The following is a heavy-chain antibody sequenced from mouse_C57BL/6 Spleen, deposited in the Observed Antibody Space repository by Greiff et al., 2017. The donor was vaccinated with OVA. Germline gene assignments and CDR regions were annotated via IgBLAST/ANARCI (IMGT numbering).Heavy chain of an antibody. Sequence: QQSCKASGYTFTSYWMHWVKQRPGRGLEWIGRIDPNSGGTKYNEKFKSKATLTVDKPSSTAYMQLSSLTSEDSAVYYCARHYGSRESYYFDYWGQGTTLTVSS. CDR2: IDPNSGGT. CDR1: GYTFTSYW. V-gene: IGHV1-72*01. D-gene: IGHD1-1*01. J-gene: IGHJ2*01. CDR3: ARHYGSRESYYFDY.